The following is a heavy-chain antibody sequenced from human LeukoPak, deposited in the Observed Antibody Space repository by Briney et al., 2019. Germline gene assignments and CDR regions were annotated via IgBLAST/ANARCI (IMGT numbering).Heavy chain of an antibody. Sequence: ASVKVSCKASGYIFTTYGISWVRQAPGQGLEWMGWISGYNDDTNYAQKLQGRVTMITDTSTSTAYMELRSLTSDDTAVYYCARDHGFSGGSYFDTFDIWGRGSMVTVSS. CDR3: ARDHGFSGGSYFDTFDI. CDR2: ISGYNDDT. V-gene: IGHV1-18*01. J-gene: IGHJ3*02. CDR1: GYIFTTYG. D-gene: IGHD1-26*01.